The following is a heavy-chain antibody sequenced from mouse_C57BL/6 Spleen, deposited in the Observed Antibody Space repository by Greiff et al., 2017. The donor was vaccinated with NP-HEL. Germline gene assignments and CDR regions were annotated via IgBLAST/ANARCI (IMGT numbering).Heavy chain of an antibody. J-gene: IGHJ3*01. CDR1: GFTFSSYA. D-gene: IGHD2-4*01. CDR3: ARGGGIYYDYDRGFAY. Sequence: EVMLVESGGGLVKPGGSLKLSCAASGFTFSSYAMSWVRQTPEKRLEWVATISDGGSYTYYPDNVKGRFTISRDNAKNNLYLQMSHLKSEDTAMYYCARGGGIYYDYDRGFAYWGQGTLVTVSA. CDR2: ISDGGSYT. V-gene: IGHV5-4*03.